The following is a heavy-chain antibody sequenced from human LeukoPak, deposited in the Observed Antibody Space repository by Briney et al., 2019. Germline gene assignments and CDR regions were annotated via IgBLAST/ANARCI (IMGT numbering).Heavy chain of an antibody. Sequence: KPSETLSLTCTVSGGSISSYYWSWIRQPPGKGLEWIGYIYYSGSTNYNPSLKSRVTISVDTSKNQFSLKLSSVTAADTAVYYCAREDDYGDYDDGALGYWGQGTLVTVSS. CDR1: GGSISSYY. D-gene: IGHD4-17*01. CDR2: IYYSGST. CDR3: AREDDYGDYDDGALGY. J-gene: IGHJ1*01. V-gene: IGHV4-59*01.